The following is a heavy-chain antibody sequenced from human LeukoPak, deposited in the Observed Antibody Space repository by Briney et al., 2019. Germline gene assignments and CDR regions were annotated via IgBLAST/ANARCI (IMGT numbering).Heavy chain of an antibody. CDR2: IIPFSGTV. J-gene: IGHJ4*02. Sequence: SVKVSCKASGYTFTSNYIHWVRQAPGQGLEWLGGIIPFSGTVNYAQKFQGRLTITADESTITAYMALSNLRFEDTAIYYCARAYSSGWFPHFGDYWGQGTLVTVSS. CDR3: ARAYSSGWFPHFGDY. D-gene: IGHD6-19*01. CDR1: GYTFTSNY. V-gene: IGHV1-69*13.